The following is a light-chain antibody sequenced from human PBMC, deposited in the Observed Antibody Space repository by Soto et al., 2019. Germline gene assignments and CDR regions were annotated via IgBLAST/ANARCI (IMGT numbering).Light chain of an antibody. CDR3: TVWDDSLRGRL. CDR2: RNN. CDR1: SSNIESNF. J-gene: IGLJ2*01. Sequence: QSVLTQPPSASGTPGQRVTISCSGSSSNIESNFVYWYQQFPGTAPRLLIYRNNQRPSGVPDRVSGSKSGTSASLAISALRSEDEAEYYCTVWDDSLRGRLFGGGTKLTVL. V-gene: IGLV1-47*01.